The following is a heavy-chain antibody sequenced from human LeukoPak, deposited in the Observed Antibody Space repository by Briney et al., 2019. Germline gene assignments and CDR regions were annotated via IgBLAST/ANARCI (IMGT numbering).Heavy chain of an antibody. CDR1: GFTLSSYS. J-gene: IGHJ6*03. CDR3: ARVEYSYGPYYYYYYMDV. V-gene: IGHV3-21*01. CDR2: ISSSSSYI. Sequence: SGGSLRLSCAASGFTLSSYSMNWVRQAPGKGLEWVSSISSSSSYIYYADSVKGRFTISRDNAKNSLYLQMNSLRAEDTAVYYCARVEYSYGPYYYYYYMDVWGKGTTVTVSS. D-gene: IGHD5-18*01.